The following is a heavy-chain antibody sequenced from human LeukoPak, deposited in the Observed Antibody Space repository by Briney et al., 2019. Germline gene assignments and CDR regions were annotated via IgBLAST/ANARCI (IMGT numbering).Heavy chain of an antibody. J-gene: IGHJ4*02. CDR1: GFTXXXXA. D-gene: IGHD6-13*01. V-gene: IGHV3-23*01. CDR2: ISGSGGST. CDR3: AKDYGAAALRYYFDY. Sequence: GGXXRLSXAAXGFTXXXXAMXXXXXXXXXXXXXVSXISGSGGSTYYADSVKGRFTISRDNSKNTLYLQMNSLRAEDTAVYYCAKDYGAAALRYYFDYWGQGTLVTVSS.